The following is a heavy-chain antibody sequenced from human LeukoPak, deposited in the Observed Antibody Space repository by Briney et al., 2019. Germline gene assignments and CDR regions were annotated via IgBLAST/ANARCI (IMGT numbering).Heavy chain of an antibody. CDR2: IKQDGSEK. D-gene: IGHD1-26*01. J-gene: IGHJ4*02. CDR1: GFTFSSYS. V-gene: IGHV3-7*01. Sequence: GGSLRLSCAASGFTFSSYSMNWVRQAPGKGLEWVANIKQDGSEKYYVDSVKGRFTISRDNAKNSLYLQMNSLRAEDTAIYYCARDLRIVSGSYLDYWGQGTLVTVSS. CDR3: ARDLRIVSGSYLDY.